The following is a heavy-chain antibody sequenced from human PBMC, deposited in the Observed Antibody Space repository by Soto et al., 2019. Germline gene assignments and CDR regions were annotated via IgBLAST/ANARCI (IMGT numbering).Heavy chain of an antibody. V-gene: IGHV3-9*01. CDR3: AKDMWDSSLCAFDI. CDR1: GFTFDDYA. D-gene: IGHD6-13*01. CDR2: ISWNSGSI. J-gene: IGHJ3*02. Sequence: QLVESGGGLVQPGRSLRLSCAASGFTFDDYALHWVRQAPGKGLEWVSGISWNSGSIGYADSVKGRFTISRDNAKNSLYLQMNSLRAEDTALYYCAKDMWDSSLCAFDIWGQGTMVTVSS.